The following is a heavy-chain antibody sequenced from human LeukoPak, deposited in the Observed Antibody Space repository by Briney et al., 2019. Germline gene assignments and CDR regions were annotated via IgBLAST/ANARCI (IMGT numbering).Heavy chain of an antibody. J-gene: IGHJ4*02. CDR3: ARDFGDGDYVFDY. CDR2: ISYHGSNK. V-gene: IGHV3-30-3*01. Sequence: GGSLRLSCAASGFTFSSYAMHWVRQAPGKGLEWVAVISYHGSNKYYADSVKGRFTISRDNSKNTLYLQMNSLRAEDTAVYYCARDFGDGDYVFDYWGQGTLVTVSS. D-gene: IGHD4-17*01. CDR1: GFTFSSYA.